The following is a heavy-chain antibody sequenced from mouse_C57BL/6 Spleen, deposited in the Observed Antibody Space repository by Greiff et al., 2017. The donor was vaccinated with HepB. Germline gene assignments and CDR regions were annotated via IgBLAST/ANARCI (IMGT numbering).Heavy chain of an antibody. D-gene: IGHD2-5*01. J-gene: IGHJ2*01. CDR1: GYTFTSYW. Sequence: VQLQQPGAELVRPGSSVKLSCKASGYTFTSYWMDWVKQRPGQGLEWIGNIYPSDSETHYNQKFKDKATLTVDKSSSTAYMQLSSLTSEDSAVYYCAREYSNSLFDYWGQGTTLTVSS. V-gene: IGHV1-61*01. CDR2: IYPSDSET. CDR3: AREYSNSLFDY.